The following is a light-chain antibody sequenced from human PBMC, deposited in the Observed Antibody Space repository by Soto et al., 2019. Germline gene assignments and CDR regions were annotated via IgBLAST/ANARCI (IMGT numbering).Light chain of an antibody. CDR1: QTVERW. V-gene: IGKV1-5*01. CDR3: QQYKDYVYT. Sequence: DIPMTQSPSTLSASVGDRVTITCRASQTVERWFAWYQQKPGKAPKLLISDVSTLERGVPSRFSGSGSATEFTLTINGLQPDDFATYYCQQYKDYVYTFGQGTKVESK. CDR2: DVS. J-gene: IGKJ2*01.